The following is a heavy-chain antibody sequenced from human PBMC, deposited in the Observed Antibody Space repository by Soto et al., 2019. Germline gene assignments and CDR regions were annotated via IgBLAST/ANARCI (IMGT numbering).Heavy chain of an antibody. V-gene: IGHV4-34*01. J-gene: IGHJ4*02. CDR1: GGSFSGYY. Sequence: QVQLQQWGAGLLKPSETLSLTCAVSGGSFSGYYWSWIRQPPGKGLEWIGEINHSGSTNYNPSLKSRVTISVDTSKNQFSLKLSSVTAADTAVYYCARDHYGSGSTFDYWGQGTLVTVSS. D-gene: IGHD3-10*01. CDR3: ARDHYGSGSTFDY. CDR2: INHSGST.